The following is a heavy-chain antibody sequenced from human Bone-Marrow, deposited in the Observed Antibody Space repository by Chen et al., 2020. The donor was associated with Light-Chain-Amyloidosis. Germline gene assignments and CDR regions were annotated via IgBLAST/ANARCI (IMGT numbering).Heavy chain of an antibody. D-gene: IGHD4-17*01. J-gene: IGHJ5*02. V-gene: IGHV4-39*07. CDR1: GDSINSRNHC. CDR2: VYYTGTT. CDR3: ARDVTRDYGEGYRGWFDP. Sequence: QLQLQESGPGQVKALETLSLTCIVSGDSINSRNHCWVWIRQPPGKGLEWIGSVYYTGTTYYNPSLKSRVTMSIDMSKNQFTLQLTSVTAADTAFYYCARDVTRDYGEGYRGWFDPWGQGTQVIVST.